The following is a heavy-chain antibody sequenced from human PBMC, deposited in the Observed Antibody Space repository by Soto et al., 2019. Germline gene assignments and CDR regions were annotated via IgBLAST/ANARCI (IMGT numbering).Heavy chain of an antibody. J-gene: IGHJ4*02. CDR3: ARDSGRWLQLVY. D-gene: IGHD5-12*01. Sequence: SETLSLTCTVSGGSISSGGYYWSWIRQHPGKGLEWIGYIYYSGSTYYNPSLKSRVTISVDTSKNQFSLRLSSVTAADTAVYYCARDSGRWLQLVYWGQGTLVTVSS. V-gene: IGHV4-31*03. CDR2: IYYSGST. CDR1: GGSISSGGYY.